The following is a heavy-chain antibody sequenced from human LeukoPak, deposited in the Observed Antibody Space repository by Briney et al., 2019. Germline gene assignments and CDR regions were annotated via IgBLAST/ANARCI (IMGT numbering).Heavy chain of an antibody. V-gene: IGHV1-46*01. CDR1: GYTVTSYN. D-gene: IGHD3-22*01. J-gene: IGHJ4*02. CDR3: AKDLYHRYYHNSGHAFDY. Sequence: ASVKVPCKASGYTVTSYNMHWVRQAPGPGLEWMGIINPIGGSTNYAHNFQGRVTMTRYTCTSTVYMELSNLRSEDTAVSSCAKDLYHRYYHNSGHAFDYWGQGTLVTVSS. CDR2: INPIGGST.